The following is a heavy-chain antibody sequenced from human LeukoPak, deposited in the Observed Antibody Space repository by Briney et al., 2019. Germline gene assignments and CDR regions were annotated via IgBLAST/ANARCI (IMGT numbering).Heavy chain of an antibody. CDR2: FDPEDGET. V-gene: IGHV1-24*01. Sequence: ASVKVSCKVSGYTLTELSMHWVRQAPGKGLEWMGCFDPEDGETIYEQKFQGRVTMTEDTSTDTAYMELSSLRSEDTAVYYCATYHYDSSSYRNWGQGTLVTVSS. J-gene: IGHJ4*02. D-gene: IGHD3-22*01. CDR1: GYTLTELS. CDR3: ATYHYDSSSYRN.